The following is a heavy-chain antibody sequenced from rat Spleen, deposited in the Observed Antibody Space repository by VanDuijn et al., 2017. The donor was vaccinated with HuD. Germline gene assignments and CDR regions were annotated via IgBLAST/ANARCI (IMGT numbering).Heavy chain of an antibody. CDR2: ISYDGSST. CDR1: GFTFSDFY. Sequence: EVQLVESDGGLVQPGRSLKPSCAASGFTFSDFYLAWVPQLPTKGLEWVATISYDGSSTYYRDSVKGRFTISRDNAKSTLYLQMDSLRSEDTATYYCARFGTYYFDYWGQGVMVTVSS. D-gene: IGHD1-5*01. CDR3: ARFGTYYFDY. J-gene: IGHJ2*01. V-gene: IGHV5-29*01.